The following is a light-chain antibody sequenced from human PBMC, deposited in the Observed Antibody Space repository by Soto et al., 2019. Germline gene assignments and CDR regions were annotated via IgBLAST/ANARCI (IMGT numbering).Light chain of an antibody. V-gene: IGKV3-15*01. CDR2: GSS. J-gene: IGKJ4*01. CDR3: QQYNYWPLT. CDR1: ESISNS. Sequence: EIVMTQSPATLSVSPGERAILSCRASESISNSVAWYQERPGQPPRLLITGSSTRASGIPVRFSGSGSGTEFTLTITCLQSEDLAVYYCQQYNYWPLTFGGGTKVYIK.